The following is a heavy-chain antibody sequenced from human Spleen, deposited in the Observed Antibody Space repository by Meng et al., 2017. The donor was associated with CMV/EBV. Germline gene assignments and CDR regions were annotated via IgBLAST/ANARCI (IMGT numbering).Heavy chain of an antibody. CDR2: IKQDGSEK. CDR3: AKVDYDFWSGPADY. Sequence: GESLKISCAASGFTFSSYWMSWVRQAPGKGLEWVANIKQDGSEKYYVDSVKGRFTISRDNSKNTLYLQMNSLRAEDTAVYYCAKVDYDFWSGPADYWGQGTLVTVSS. D-gene: IGHD3-3*01. V-gene: IGHV3-7*01. CDR1: GFTFSSYW. J-gene: IGHJ4*02.